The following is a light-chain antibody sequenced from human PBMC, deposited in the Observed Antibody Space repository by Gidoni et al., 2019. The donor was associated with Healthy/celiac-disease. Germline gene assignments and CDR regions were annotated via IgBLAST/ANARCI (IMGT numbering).Light chain of an antibody. CDR1: QSVSSY. CDR2: DAS. CDR3: QQRSNWPPLT. V-gene: IGKV3-11*01. Sequence: EIVLTQSPATLSLSPGERATLSCSASQSVSSYLAWYQQKPGQAPRLLIYDASNRATGIPARFSGSGSGTDFTLTISSREPEDWAVYYCQQRSNWPPLTFGGGTKVEIK. J-gene: IGKJ4*01.